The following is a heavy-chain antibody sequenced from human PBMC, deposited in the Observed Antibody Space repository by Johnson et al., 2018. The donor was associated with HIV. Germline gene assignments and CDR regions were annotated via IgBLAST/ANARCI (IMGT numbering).Heavy chain of an antibody. V-gene: IGHV3-20*04. J-gene: IGHJ3*02. Sequence: VQVVESGGGVVRPGGSLRLSCAASGFTFDDYGMSWVRQAPGKGLEWVSGINWNGGSTGYADSVKGRFTISRDNAKNSLYLQMNSLRAEDTALYYCVRGIVVVVAAGRADAFDIWGQGTMVTVSS. CDR1: GFTFDDYG. D-gene: IGHD2-15*01. CDR3: VRGIVVVVAAGRADAFDI. CDR2: INWNGGST.